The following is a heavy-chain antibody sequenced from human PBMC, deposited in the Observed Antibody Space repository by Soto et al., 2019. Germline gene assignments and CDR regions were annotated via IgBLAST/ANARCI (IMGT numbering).Heavy chain of an antibody. V-gene: IGHV4-31*03. CDR2: IYYSGST. D-gene: IGHD3-22*01. CDR3: ARDETGDSSLGYNWFDP. CDR1: GGSISSGGYY. Sequence: SETLSLTCTVSGGSISSGGYYWSWIRQHPGKGLEWIGYIYYSGSTYYNPSLKSRVTISVDTSKNQFSLKLSSVTAADTAVYYCARDETGDSSLGYNWFDPWGQGTLVTVSS. J-gene: IGHJ5*02.